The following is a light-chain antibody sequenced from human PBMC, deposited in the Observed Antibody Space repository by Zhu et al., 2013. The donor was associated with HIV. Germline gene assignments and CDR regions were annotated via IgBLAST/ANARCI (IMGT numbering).Light chain of an antibody. CDR1: SSDIGGYNY. CDR3: QSYDSSLSGWV. J-gene: IGLJ3*02. V-gene: IGLV2-14*03. CDR2: DVS. Sequence: QSALTQPASVSGSPGQSITISCTGTSSDIGGYNYVSWYRQHSGKAPQLLIYDVSYRPSGVSNRFSGSKSGNTASLTISGLQAEDEADYYCQSYDSSLSGWVFGGGTKLTVL.